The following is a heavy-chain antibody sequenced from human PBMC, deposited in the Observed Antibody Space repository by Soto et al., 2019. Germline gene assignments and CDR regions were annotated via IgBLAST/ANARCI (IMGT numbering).Heavy chain of an antibody. V-gene: IGHV1-69*01. CDR3: ARGGGSYCSSTSCYSVLPEHYFDY. J-gene: IGHJ4*02. CDR1: GGTFSSYA. Sequence: QVQLVQSGAEVKKPGSSVKVSCKASGGTFSSYAISWVRQAPGQGLEWMGGIIPIFGTANYAQKFQGRVTITADESTSTAYMELSSLRSEDTAVYYCARGGGSYCSSTSCYSVLPEHYFDYWGQGTLVTVSS. D-gene: IGHD2-2*01. CDR2: IIPIFGTA.